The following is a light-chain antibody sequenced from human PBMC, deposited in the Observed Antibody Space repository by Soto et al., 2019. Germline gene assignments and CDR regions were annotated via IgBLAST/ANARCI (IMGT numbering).Light chain of an antibody. CDR2: GAS. V-gene: IGKV3-20*01. CDR1: QSVRSSY. CDR3: QQYGSSPWT. J-gene: IGKJ1*01. Sequence: ERVSTQSPGTLSLSPGERATLSCRASQSVRSSYLAWYQQKPGQAPRLLVYGASSRATGIPDRFSGSGSGTDFTLTVSRLEPEDFAVYYCQQYGSSPWTFGQGTKVEIK.